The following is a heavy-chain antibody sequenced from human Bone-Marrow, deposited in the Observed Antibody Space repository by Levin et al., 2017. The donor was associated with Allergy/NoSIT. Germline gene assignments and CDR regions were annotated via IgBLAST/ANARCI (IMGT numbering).Heavy chain of an antibody. J-gene: IGHJ4*02. CDR1: GGSFTNYY. CDR2: IFYSGTT. D-gene: IGHD5-18*01. CDR3: ARQGPFRPRIQLWSQPVYFDF. Sequence: SETLSLTCAVSGGSFTNYYWSWIRQPPGKGLEWIGEIFYSGTTNYNPSLKSRVSISQDTSKSQFSLKLNSVTASDTAVYYCARQGPFRPRIQLWSQPVYFDFWGQGTLVTVSS. V-gene: IGHV4-34*12.